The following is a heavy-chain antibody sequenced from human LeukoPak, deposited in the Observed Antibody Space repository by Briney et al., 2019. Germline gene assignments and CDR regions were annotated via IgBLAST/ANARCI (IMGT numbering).Heavy chain of an antibody. Sequence: ASVKVSFKASGGTFSSYAISWVRQAPGQGLEWMGGIIPIFGTANYAQKFQGRVTITADESTSTAYMELSSLRSEDTAVYYCARNSWESTVTYYNWFDPWGQGTLVTVSS. CDR2: IIPIFGTA. V-gene: IGHV1-69*13. D-gene: IGHD4-17*01. J-gene: IGHJ5*02. CDR3: ARNSWESTVTYYNWFDP. CDR1: GGTFSSYA.